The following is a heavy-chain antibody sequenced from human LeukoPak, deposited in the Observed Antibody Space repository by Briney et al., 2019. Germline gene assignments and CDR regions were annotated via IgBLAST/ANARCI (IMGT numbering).Heavy chain of an antibody. Sequence: PGGSLRLSCAASGFTFSSYAMSWVRQAPGKGLEWVSAISGSGGSTYYADSVKGRFTISRDNSKNTLYLQMNSLRAEDTAVYYCAKIVMNDFWSGYYFDYWGQGTLVTVSS. CDR1: GFTFSSYA. V-gene: IGHV3-23*01. CDR3: AKIVMNDFWSGYYFDY. CDR2: ISGSGGST. D-gene: IGHD3-3*01. J-gene: IGHJ4*02.